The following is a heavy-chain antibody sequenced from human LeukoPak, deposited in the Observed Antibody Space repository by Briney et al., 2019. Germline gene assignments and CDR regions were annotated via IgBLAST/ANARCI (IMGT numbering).Heavy chain of an antibody. V-gene: IGHV1-8*03. J-gene: IGHJ4*02. CDR1: AYTFTSYD. CDR3: VRVASIAARQIDY. D-gene: IGHD6-6*01. Sequence: ASVEVSCKASAYTFTSYDINWVRQATGQGLEWMGWMNPNSGNTGYAQKFQGRVTITRNTSISTAYMELSSLRSEDTAVYYCVRVASIAARQIDYWGQGTLVTVSS. CDR2: MNPNSGNT.